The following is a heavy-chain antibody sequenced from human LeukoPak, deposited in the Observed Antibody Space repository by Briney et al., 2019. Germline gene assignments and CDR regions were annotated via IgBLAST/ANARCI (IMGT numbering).Heavy chain of an antibody. Sequence: PGGSLRLSCAISGFSFRNYWMHWVRQAPGRGLVWVSRLNSDETSATYADSVKGRFTISRDTAKNTLYLDMNSLRVEDTAVYYCARAPPTFLTHRFDPWGQGTLVTVSS. J-gene: IGHJ5*02. CDR2: LNSDETSA. D-gene: IGHD4/OR15-4a*01. CDR1: GFSFRNYW. V-gene: IGHV3-74*03. CDR3: ARAPPTFLTHRFDP.